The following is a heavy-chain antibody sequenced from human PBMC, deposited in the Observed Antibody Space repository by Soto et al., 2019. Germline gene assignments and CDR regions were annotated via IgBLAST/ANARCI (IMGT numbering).Heavy chain of an antibody. J-gene: IGHJ4*02. D-gene: IGHD3-22*01. CDR2: IYYSGST. CDR1: GGSISSGGYY. CDR3: ASVPKVITSFYFDY. V-gene: IGHV4-31*03. Sequence: TSETLSLTCTVSGGSISSGGYYWSWIRQHPGKGLEWIGYIYYSGSTYYNPSLKSRVTISVDTSKNQFSLKLSSVTAADTAVYYCASVPKVITSFYFDYWGQGTLVTVSS.